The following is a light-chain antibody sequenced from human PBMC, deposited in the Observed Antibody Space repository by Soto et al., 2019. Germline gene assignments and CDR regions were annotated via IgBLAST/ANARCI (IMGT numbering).Light chain of an antibody. V-gene: IGLV2-8*01. Sequence: QSVLTQPPSASGSPGQSVTISCTGTSSDIGAYNYVSWYQQHPGKAPKLMIYEVSKRPSGVPDRFSGSKSGNTASLTVSGLQAEDEADYYCTSHAGSINVVFGGGTKATVL. CDR2: EVS. CDR1: SSDIGAYNY. CDR3: TSHAGSINVV. J-gene: IGLJ2*01.